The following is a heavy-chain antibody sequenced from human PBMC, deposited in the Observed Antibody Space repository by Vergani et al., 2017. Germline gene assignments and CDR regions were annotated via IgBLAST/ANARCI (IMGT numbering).Heavy chain of an antibody. J-gene: IGHJ4*02. CDR2: ISPIFGTA. CDR3: SIAVAGNWNVDNFDY. Sequence: QVQLVQSGAEVKKPGSSVKVSCKASGGTFSSYAISWVRQAPGQGLEWMGGISPIFGTANYAQKFQGRVTITADETTSTAYMELSSLRSEVTAVYYCSIAVAGNWNVDNFDYWGQGTLVAVSS. CDR1: GGTFSSYA. D-gene: IGHD6-19*01. V-gene: IGHV1-69*01.